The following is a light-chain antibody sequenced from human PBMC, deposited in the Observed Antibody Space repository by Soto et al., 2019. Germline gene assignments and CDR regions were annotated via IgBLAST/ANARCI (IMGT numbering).Light chain of an antibody. CDR2: GAS. V-gene: IGKV3-15*01. Sequence: EIVMTQSPATLSVSPGERATLSCWASQSVSSSLAWYQQKPGQASRLLIYGASTRATGIPARFSGSGSGTVFTFNINSLQSEDLAVYFCQQYNKWPLSFGGGTKVEI. J-gene: IGKJ4*01. CDR1: QSVSSS. CDR3: QQYNKWPLS.